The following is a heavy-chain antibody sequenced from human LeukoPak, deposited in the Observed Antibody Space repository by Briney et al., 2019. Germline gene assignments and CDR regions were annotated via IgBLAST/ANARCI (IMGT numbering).Heavy chain of an antibody. CDR3: AKEDGSSWYGVYFDY. CDR1: GFTFSSYE. Sequence: GGSLRLSCAASGFTFSSYEMNWVRQAPGKGLEWVSYISSSGSTIYYADSVKGRFTISRDNSKNTLYLQMNSLRAEDTAVYYCAKEDGSSWYGVYFDYWGQGTLVTVSS. J-gene: IGHJ4*02. D-gene: IGHD6-13*01. V-gene: IGHV3-48*03. CDR2: ISSSGSTI.